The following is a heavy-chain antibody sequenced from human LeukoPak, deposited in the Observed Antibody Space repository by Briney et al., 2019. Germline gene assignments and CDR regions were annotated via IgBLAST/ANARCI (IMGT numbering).Heavy chain of an antibody. CDR2: ISYDGSNK. Sequence: GGSLRLSCAASGFTFSSYAMHWVRQAPGKGLEWVAVISYDGSNKYYADSVKGRFTISRDNSKNTLYLQMDSLRAEDTAVYYCARSGPDSSTGGAFDIWGQGTMVTVSS. V-gene: IGHV3-30-3*01. D-gene: IGHD3-22*01. J-gene: IGHJ3*02. CDR3: ARSGPDSSTGGAFDI. CDR1: GFTFSSYA.